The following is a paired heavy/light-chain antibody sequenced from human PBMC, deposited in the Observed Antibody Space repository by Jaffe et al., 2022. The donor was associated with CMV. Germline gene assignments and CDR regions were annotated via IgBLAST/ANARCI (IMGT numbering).Heavy chain of an antibody. CDR3: ARHLYGRFCSKTSCYFDQ. D-gene: IGHD3-3*01. J-gene: IGHJ4*02. V-gene: IGHV4-39*01. CDR2: VHHTGDT. Sequence: QVHLQESGPGLVKPRETLSLTCNVSGTSVISTTHYWGWVRQSPGKGLQWIASVHHTGDTHFNPSLKSRVTLSVDTSKNDFSLKLSSVTAADAAVYFCARHLYGRFCSKTSCYFDQWGQGTLVSVSS. CDR1: GTSVISTTHY.
Light chain of an antibody. CDR2: TNT. V-gene: IGLV1-44*01. CDR3: ATWDHSLNGNWV. J-gene: IGLJ3*02. Sequence: QSVLTQPPSASGPPGQSLTISCSGGSSNIGSNGVNWYQQLPGTAPKLLIHTNTQRPSGVPDRFSASKSGTSASLVISRLQSEDEADYYCATWDHSLNGNWVFGGGTKVTVL. CDR1: SSNIGSNG.